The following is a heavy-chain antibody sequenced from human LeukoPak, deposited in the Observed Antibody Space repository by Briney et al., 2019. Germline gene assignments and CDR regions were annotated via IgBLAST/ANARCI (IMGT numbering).Heavy chain of an antibody. D-gene: IGHD2-2*01. Sequence: GGSLRLSCAASGFTLSDHYMDWVRQAPGKGLEWVAWHFASNKYYAESVRGRFTMSRDNSKSTLYLQMDSLRVEDTAVYYCARDLCSTTSCFDYWGQGTLVSVSS. CDR2: HFASNK. J-gene: IGHJ4*02. CDR3: ARDLCSTTSCFDY. CDR1: GFTLSDHY. V-gene: IGHV3-33*08.